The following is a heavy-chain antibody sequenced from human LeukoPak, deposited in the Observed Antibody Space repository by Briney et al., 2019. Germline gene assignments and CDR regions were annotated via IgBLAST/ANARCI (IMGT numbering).Heavy chain of an antibody. J-gene: IGHJ6*03. V-gene: IGHV4-39*07. D-gene: IGHD6-13*01. CDR3: ARVVAAAGTVLYYYYYMDV. CDR1: GGSTSSSSYY. CDR2: IYYSGST. Sequence: SETLSLTCTVSGGSTSSSSYYWGWIRQPPGKGLEWIGSIYYSGSTYFNPSLKSRVTISVDTSKNQFSLKLSSVTAADTAVYYCARVVAAAGTVLYYYYYMDVWGKGTTVTVSS.